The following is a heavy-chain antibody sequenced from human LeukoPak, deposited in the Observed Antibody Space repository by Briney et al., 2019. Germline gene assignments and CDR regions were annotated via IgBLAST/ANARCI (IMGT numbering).Heavy chain of an antibody. V-gene: IGHV1-69*05. J-gene: IGHJ3*02. Sequence: SVKVSCKASGGTFSSYAISWVRQAPGQGLEWMGRIIPIFGTANYAQKFEGRVTITTDESTSTAYMELSSLRSEDTAVYYCARTKSEYYDILTVYYFYLAFDIWGQGTMVTVSS. CDR2: IIPIFGTA. CDR3: ARTKSEYYDILTVYYFYLAFDI. D-gene: IGHD3-9*01. CDR1: GGTFSSYA.